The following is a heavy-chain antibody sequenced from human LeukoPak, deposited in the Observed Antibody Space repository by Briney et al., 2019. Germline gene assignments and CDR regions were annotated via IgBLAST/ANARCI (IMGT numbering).Heavy chain of an antibody. D-gene: IGHD3-3*01. CDR2: INHRGST. V-gene: IGHV4-34*01. CDR1: GGSFSGYY. CDR3: ARRYLWSGYFRDY. Sequence: SETLSLTCAVYGGSFSGYYWSWIRQPPGKGLEWIGEINHRGSTNYNPSRKSRVTISVDTSKNQFSLKLSSVTAADTAVYYCARRYLWSGYFRDYWGQGTLVTVSS. J-gene: IGHJ4*02.